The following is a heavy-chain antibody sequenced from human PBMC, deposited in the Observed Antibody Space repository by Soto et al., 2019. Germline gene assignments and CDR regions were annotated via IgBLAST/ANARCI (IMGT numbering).Heavy chain of an antibody. Sequence: ARLAPGKGLEWVSYISSSSSTIYYADSVKGRFTISRDNAKNSLYLQMNSLRDEDSAVYYCVRTSEHTFDYWGQGPLVTVSS. CDR2: ISSSSSTI. D-gene: IGHD6-6*01. J-gene: IGHJ4*02. V-gene: IGHV3-48*02. CDR3: VRTSEHTFDY.